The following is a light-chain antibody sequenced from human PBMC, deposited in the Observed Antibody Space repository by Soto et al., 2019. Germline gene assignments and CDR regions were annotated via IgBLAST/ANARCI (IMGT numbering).Light chain of an antibody. CDR1: QRVSGSN. V-gene: IGKV3-20*01. CDR3: HYYGRSPLP. CDR2: GAS. Sequence: EIVVTQSPGTLSLSPGERVNISCRASQRVSGSNVGWYQQKPGQAPSLLIYGASKRTTGVPDRFSGSGSGTDFTLTISRLEPEDFAVCYCHYYGRSPLPFGGGTKVDIK. J-gene: IGKJ4*01.